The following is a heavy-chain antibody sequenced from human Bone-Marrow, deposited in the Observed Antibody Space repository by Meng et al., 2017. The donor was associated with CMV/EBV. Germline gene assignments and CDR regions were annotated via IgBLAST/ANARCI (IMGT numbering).Heavy chain of an antibody. Sequence: GGSLRLSCAASGFTFSSYEMNWVRQAPGKGLEWVSYISSSGSTTHYADSVKGRFTISRDNAKNSLYLQMNSLRAEDTAVYYCARDYPDDYCSSTSCPEVFYYGMAVWGQWHTVHVYS. D-gene: IGHD2-2*01. CDR3: ARDYPDDYCSSTSCPEVFYYGMAV. J-gene: IGHJ6*02. CDR2: ISSSGSTT. CDR1: GFTFSSYE. V-gene: IGHV3-48*03.